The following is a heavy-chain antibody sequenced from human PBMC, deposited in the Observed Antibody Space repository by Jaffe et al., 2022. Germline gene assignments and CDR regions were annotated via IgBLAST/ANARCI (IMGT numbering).Heavy chain of an antibody. CDR3: AKDLRGYSYGPDAFDI. Sequence: QVQLVESGGGVVQPGGSLRLSCAASGFTFSSYGMHWVRQAPGKGLEWVAFIRYDGSNKYYADSVKGRFTISRDNSKNTLYLQMNSLRAEDTAVYYCAKDLRGYSYGPDAFDIWGQGTMVTVSS. V-gene: IGHV3-30*02. CDR2: IRYDGSNK. CDR1: GFTFSSYG. D-gene: IGHD5-18*01. J-gene: IGHJ3*02.